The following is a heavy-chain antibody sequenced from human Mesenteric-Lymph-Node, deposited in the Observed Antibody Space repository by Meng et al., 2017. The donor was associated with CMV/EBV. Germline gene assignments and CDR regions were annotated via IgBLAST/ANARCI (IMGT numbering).Heavy chain of an antibody. CDR1: GFTFSSYG. V-gene: IGHV3-33*06. CDR3: AKGSDFWSGPRYYYYYGMDV. D-gene: IGHD3-3*01. Sequence: GESLKISCAASGFTFSSYGMHWVRQAPGKGLEWVAVIWYDGSNKYYADSVKGRFTISRDNSKNTLYLQMNSLRAEDTAVYYCAKGSDFWSGPRYYYYYGMDVWGQGTTVTVSS. CDR2: IWYDGSNK. J-gene: IGHJ6*02.